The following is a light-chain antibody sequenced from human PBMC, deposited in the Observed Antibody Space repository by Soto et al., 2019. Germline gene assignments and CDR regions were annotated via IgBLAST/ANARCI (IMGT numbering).Light chain of an antibody. J-gene: IGKJ1*01. CDR3: QQYNSYST. V-gene: IGKV1-5*03. CDR2: KAS. CDR1: QSISSW. Sequence: DIQMTQSPSTLSASVGDRVTITCRASQSISSWLAWYQQKPGKAPKLLIYKASSLESGVPSRFSGSGSGTEFPLTISSLQPDDFETYYCQQYNSYSTFGQGTKVEIK.